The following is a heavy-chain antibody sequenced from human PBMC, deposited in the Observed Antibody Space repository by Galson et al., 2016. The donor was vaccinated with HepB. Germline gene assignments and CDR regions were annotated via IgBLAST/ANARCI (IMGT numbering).Heavy chain of an antibody. CDR1: GFTFGDYY. D-gene: IGHD5-24*01. CDR2: ISTSGTNT. Sequence: SLRLSCAASGFTFGDYYMTWIRQAPGKGLEWVSYISTSGTNTYYADSVKGRFTFSRDNAKNSLYVQMNGLRVEDTALYYCARDPGYITAAPFFDYWGQGTLVTVSS. V-gene: IGHV3-11*04. CDR3: ARDPGYITAAPFFDY. J-gene: IGHJ4*02.